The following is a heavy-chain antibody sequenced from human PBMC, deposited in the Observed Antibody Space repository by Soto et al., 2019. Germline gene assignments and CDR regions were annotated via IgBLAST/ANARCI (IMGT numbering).Heavy chain of an antibody. V-gene: IGHV4-59*01. CDR2: IYYSGST. J-gene: IGHJ5*02. CDR1: GGSISSYY. Sequence: PSETLSLTCTVSGGSISSYYWRWIRQPPGKGLEWIGYIYYSGSTNYNPSLKSRVTISVDTSKNQFSLKLSSVTAADTAVDYCARDRWFDPWGQGTLVTVSS. CDR3: ARDRWFDP.